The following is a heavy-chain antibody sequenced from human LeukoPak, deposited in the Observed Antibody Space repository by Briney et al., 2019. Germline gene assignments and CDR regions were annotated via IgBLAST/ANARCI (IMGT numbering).Heavy chain of an antibody. CDR1: GGSFGGYY. D-gene: IGHD2-8*01. Sequence: SSETLSLTCAVYGGSFGGYYWSWIRQPPGKGLEWIGEINHSGSTNYNPSLKSRVTISVDTSKNQLSLKLNSVTAADTAVYYCGRHSGAYCTNGVCFFFDYWGHGSLVTVSS. J-gene: IGHJ4*01. CDR3: GRHSGAYCTNGVCFFFDY. CDR2: INHSGST. V-gene: IGHV4-34*01.